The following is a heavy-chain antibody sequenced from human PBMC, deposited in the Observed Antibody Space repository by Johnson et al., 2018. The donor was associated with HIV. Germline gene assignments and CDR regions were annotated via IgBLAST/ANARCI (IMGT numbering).Heavy chain of an antibody. Sequence: QVQLVESGGGVVQPGRSLRLSCAASGFTFSSYGMHWVRQAPGKGLEWVAVIWYDGSNKYYADSVKGRFTISRDNSKNTLYLQMNSLRAEDTAVYYCARWGPYDILTGYDAFDIWGQGTMVTVSS. V-gene: IGHV3-33*01. CDR1: GFTFSSYG. J-gene: IGHJ3*02. CDR3: ARWGPYDILTGYDAFDI. CDR2: IWYDGSNK. D-gene: IGHD3-9*01.